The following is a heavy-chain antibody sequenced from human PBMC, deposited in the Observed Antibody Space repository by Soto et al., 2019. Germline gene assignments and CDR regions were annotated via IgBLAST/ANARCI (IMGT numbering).Heavy chain of an antibody. D-gene: IGHD6-13*01. CDR3: TRAAGRDSSSRGWFDP. CDR2: ISSNSAYI. V-gene: IGHV3-21*01. Sequence: GGSLRLSCAASGFTFRSFSMNWVRQAPGKGLEWVSTISSNSAYIYYTDALRGRFTISRDSAKNSLHLQMNSLRAEDTAVYYCTRAAGRDSSSRGWFDPWGPGTLVTVSS. CDR1: GFTFRSFS. J-gene: IGHJ5*02.